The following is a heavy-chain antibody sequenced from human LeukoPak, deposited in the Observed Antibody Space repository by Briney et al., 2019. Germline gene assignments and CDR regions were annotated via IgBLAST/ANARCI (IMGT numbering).Heavy chain of an antibody. V-gene: IGHV4-34*01. CDR2: INHGGST. Sequence: SETLSLTCAVYGGALSGCYCGWIRQSPGKGLEWIGEINHGGSTNYNPSLKSRVTMSVDTSKNHFSLRLSSVTAADMAVYFCAREGRMSMGIEYWGQGTLVTVSS. CDR3: AREGRMSMGIEY. CDR1: GGALSGCY. J-gene: IGHJ4*02. D-gene: IGHD4/OR15-4a*01.